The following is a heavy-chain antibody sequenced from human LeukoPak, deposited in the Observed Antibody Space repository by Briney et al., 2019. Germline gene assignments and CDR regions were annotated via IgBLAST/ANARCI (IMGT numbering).Heavy chain of an antibody. V-gene: IGHV3-21*01. CDR3: ARAYGSGSYYNGGPFDY. Sequence: PGGSLRLSCAASGFTFSSYSMNWVRQAPGKGLEWVSSISSSSSYIYYADSVKGRFTTSRDDAKNSLYLQMNSLRAEDTAVYYCARAYGSGSYYNGGPFDYWGQGTLVTVSS. CDR2: ISSSSSYI. CDR1: GFTFSSYS. D-gene: IGHD3-10*01. J-gene: IGHJ4*02.